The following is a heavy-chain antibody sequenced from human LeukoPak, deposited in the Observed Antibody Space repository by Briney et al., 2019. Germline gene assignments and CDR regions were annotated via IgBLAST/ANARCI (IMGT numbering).Heavy chain of an antibody. CDR3: ARAAKRAFDI. J-gene: IGHJ3*02. Sequence: GGSLRLSCAASGFTFSDYWRGWVRQAPGKGLEWVANIKQDGSEKYYVDSVKGRFTISKDNDKNSLHLQVNSLRADDTAVYYCARAAKRAFDIWGQGTMVSVSS. V-gene: IGHV3-7*03. CDR1: GFTFSDYW. CDR2: IKQDGSEK. D-gene: IGHD6-25*01.